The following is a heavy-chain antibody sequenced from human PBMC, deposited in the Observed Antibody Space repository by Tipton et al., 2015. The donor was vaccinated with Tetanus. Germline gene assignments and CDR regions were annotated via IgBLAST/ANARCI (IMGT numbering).Heavy chain of an antibody. CDR3: ARRLGPYTGDYIWQLDR. Sequence: QLVQSGAEVKKPGESLKISCQGSGYNFNLYWIAWVRQMPGKGLAYLGIIYPGDSDTRYSPSFQGQVTISADKSTSPAYLQWSRLKASDTAIYYCARRLGPYTGDYIWQLDRGGRGPLVTVSS. CDR1: GYNFNLYW. V-gene: IGHV5-51*01. CDR2: IYPGDSDT. J-gene: IGHJ2*01. D-gene: IGHD1-1*01.